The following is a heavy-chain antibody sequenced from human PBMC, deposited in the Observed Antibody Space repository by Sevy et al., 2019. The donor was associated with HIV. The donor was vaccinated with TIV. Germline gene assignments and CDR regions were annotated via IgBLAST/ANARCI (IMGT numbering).Heavy chain of an antibody. CDR1: GFTFSSYW. D-gene: IGHD2-2*01. Sequence: GGSLRLSCAASGFTFSSYWMSWVRQAPGKGLEWVANIKQDGSEKYYVDSVKGRFTISRDNAKNSLYLQMNSLRAEDTAVYYCASWYCSSTSCGFDYWGQGTLVTVSS. J-gene: IGHJ4*02. CDR3: ASWYCSSTSCGFDY. V-gene: IGHV3-7*01. CDR2: IKQDGSEK.